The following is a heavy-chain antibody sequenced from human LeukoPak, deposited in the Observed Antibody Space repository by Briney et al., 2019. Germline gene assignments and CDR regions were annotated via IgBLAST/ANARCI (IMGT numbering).Heavy chain of an antibody. CDR1: GFTFSDYT. J-gene: IGHJ4*02. Sequence: GGSLRLSCAASGFTFSDYTMNWVRQAPGKGLEWISYISSGGHNIYYADSVKGRFTISRDNSKNTLYLQMNSLRAEDTAVYFCAKDVVVTATNYFDYWGQGTLVTVSS. CDR2: ISSGGHNI. D-gene: IGHD2-21*02. CDR3: AKDVVVTATNYFDY. V-gene: IGHV3-48*01.